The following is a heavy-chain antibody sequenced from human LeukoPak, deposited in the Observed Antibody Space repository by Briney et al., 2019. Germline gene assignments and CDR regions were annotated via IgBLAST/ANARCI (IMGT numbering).Heavy chain of an antibody. CDR2: ISSTSIYI. Sequence: PGRSLRLSCAASGFTFSRNSMNWVRQAPGKGLEWVSSISSTSIYIYYADSVKGRFTISRDNAKNSLYLQMNSLRAEDTAVYYCARAPYYYYDSGSGTRVTGNPDYWGQGTLVTVSS. D-gene: IGHD3-10*01. J-gene: IGHJ4*02. V-gene: IGHV3-21*01. CDR1: GFTFSRNS. CDR3: ARAPYYYYDSGSGTRVTGNPDY.